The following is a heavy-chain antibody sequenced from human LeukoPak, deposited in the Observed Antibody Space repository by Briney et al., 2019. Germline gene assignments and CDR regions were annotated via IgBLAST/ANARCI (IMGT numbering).Heavy chain of an antibody. J-gene: IGHJ4*02. CDR2: ISSSGSTI. Sequence: GGSLRLSCAASGFTFSSYEMNWVRQAPGKGLEWVSYISSSGSTIYYADSVKGRFTISRDNAKNSLYLQMNSLRAEDTALYYCARALEMATVYQFVYWGQGTLVTVSS. CDR1: GFTFSSYE. D-gene: IGHD5-24*01. CDR3: ARALEMATVYQFVY. V-gene: IGHV3-48*03.